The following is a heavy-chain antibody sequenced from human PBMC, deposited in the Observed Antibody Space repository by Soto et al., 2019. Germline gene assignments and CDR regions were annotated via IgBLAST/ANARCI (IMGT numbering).Heavy chain of an antibody. Sequence: GGSLRLSCGASGFTFSSYAMSWVRQAPGKGLEWVSAISGSGGSTYYADSVKGRFTISRDNSKNTLYLQMNSLRAEDTAVYYCAKDRESGIAAASWFDPWGQGTLVTVSS. J-gene: IGHJ5*02. CDR2: ISGSGGST. CDR1: GFTFSSYA. D-gene: IGHD6-13*01. CDR3: AKDRESGIAAASWFDP. V-gene: IGHV3-23*01.